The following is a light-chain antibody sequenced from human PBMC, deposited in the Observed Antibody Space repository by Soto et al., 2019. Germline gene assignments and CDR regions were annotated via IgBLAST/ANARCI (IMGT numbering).Light chain of an antibody. CDR2: SAS. CDR3: LQDFNYPRT. J-gene: IGKJ1*01. CDR1: QDIRTD. V-gene: IGKV1-6*02. Sequence: IQMTQSPSSLSASVGDRVIITCRASQDIRTDLGWYQQEPGQAPRLLIYSASRLHRGVPSRFSGRGSGTDFTLTISSLQPEDFATYYCLQDFNYPRTFGQGTRVDIE.